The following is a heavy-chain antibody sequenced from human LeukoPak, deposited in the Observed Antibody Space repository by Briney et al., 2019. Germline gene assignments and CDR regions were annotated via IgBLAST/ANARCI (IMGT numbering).Heavy chain of an antibody. Sequence: SLRLSCAASGFTFSSYAMHWVRQAPGKGLEWVAVISYDGSNKHYADSVKGRFTISRDNSKNTLYLQMNSLRAEDTAVYYCASTRADNWFDPWGQGTLVTVSS. CDR3: ASTRADNWFDP. V-gene: IGHV3-30-3*01. CDR1: GFTFSSYA. CDR2: ISYDGSNK. D-gene: IGHD2-2*01. J-gene: IGHJ5*02.